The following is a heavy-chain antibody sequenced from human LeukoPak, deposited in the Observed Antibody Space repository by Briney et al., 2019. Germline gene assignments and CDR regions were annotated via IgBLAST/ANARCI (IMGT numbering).Heavy chain of an antibody. CDR1: GFTFSSYS. CDR2: ISSSSSTI. Sequence: PGGSLRLSCAASGFTFSSYSMNWVRQAPGKGLEWVSYISSSSSTIYYADSVKGRFTISRDNAKNSLYLQMNSLRAEDTAVYYCARRSWIYDAFDIWGLGTMVTVSS. V-gene: IGHV3-48*01. CDR3: ARRSWIYDAFDI. D-gene: IGHD2-15*01. J-gene: IGHJ3*02.